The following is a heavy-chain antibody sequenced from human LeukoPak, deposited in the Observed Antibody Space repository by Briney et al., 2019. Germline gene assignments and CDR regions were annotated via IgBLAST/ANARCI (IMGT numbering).Heavy chain of an antibody. CDR1: GFTFSSYD. J-gene: IGHJ3*02. Sequence: PGGSLRLSCAASGFTFSSYDMHWVRQATGKGLEWVSAIGTAGDTYYPGSVKGRFTISRENAKNSLYLQMNSLRAGDAAVYYCARTGYGDSPTVGAFDIWGQGTMVTVSS. V-gene: IGHV3-13*01. CDR3: ARTGYGDSPTVGAFDI. CDR2: IGTAGDT. D-gene: IGHD4-17*01.